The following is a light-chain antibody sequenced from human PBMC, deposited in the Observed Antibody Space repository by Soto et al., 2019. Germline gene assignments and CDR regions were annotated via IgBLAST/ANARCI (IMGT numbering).Light chain of an antibody. J-gene: IGKJ3*01. Sequence: DIQMTQSTSTLSASVGDRVTITCRASQSISRSLAWYQQKPGKAPNLLIYDASSLESGVPSRFSGSGFGTELTLTISSLQPDDFATYYCQQYNSYLLTFGPGTTVDIK. CDR1: QSISRS. CDR3: QQYNSYLLT. CDR2: DAS. V-gene: IGKV1-5*01.